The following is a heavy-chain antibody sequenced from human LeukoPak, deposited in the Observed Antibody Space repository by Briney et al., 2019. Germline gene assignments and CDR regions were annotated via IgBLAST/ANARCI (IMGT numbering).Heavy chain of an antibody. Sequence: PSETLSLTCTVSGGSISSYYWSWIRQPPGKGVEWIGYIYYSGSTNYNPSPKSRVTISVDTSRNQFSLKLSSLTAADTAVYYCARYYYESSGYYVLDYWGQGTLVTVSS. V-gene: IGHV4-59*01. CDR2: IYYSGST. J-gene: IGHJ4*02. CDR3: ARYYYESSGYYVLDY. CDR1: GGSISSYY. D-gene: IGHD3-22*01.